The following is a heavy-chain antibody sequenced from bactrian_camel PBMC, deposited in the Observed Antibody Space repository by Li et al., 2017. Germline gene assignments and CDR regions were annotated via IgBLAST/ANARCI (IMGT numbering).Heavy chain of an antibody. V-gene: IGHV3S31*01. D-gene: IGHD2*01. J-gene: IGHJ6*01. Sequence: DVQLVESGGGSVQPGGSLRLSCTVIGYLDSSYTMAWFRQAPGKEREGIAGIDPDGTATYADFVAGRFTISQDNADDTLYLQMNSLKPEDTAMYYCAARGPYCYTKLSVADFTYWGQGTQVTVS. CDR1: GYLDSSYT. CDR3: AARGPYCYTKLSVADFTY. CDR2: IDPDGTAT.